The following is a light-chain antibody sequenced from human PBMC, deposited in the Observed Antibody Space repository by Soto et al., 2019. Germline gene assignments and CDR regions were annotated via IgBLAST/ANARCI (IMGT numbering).Light chain of an antibody. CDR2: KAS. Sequence: DIQMTQSPSTLSASVGDRVTITCRASQSISSWLAWYQQKPGKAPKLLIYKASTLESGVPSRFSGGGSGTEFTLTISSLQPDDFATYYCQQLNSYLLTFGGGTKVDIK. V-gene: IGKV1-5*03. J-gene: IGKJ4*01. CDR1: QSISSW. CDR3: QQLNSYLLT.